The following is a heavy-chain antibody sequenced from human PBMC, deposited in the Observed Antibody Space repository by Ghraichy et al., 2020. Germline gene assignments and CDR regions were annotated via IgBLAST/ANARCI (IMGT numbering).Heavy chain of an antibody. CDR3: AKDGEAYWYFDL. D-gene: IGHD2-21*01. CDR1: GFTFSSYA. J-gene: IGHJ2*01. V-gene: IGHV3-23*01. CDR2: ISGSGGST. Sequence: GGSLRLSCAASGFTFSSYAMSWVRQAPGKGLEWVSAISGSGGSTYYADSVKGRFTISRDNSKNTLYLQMNGLRAEDTAVYYCAKDGEAYWYFDLWGRGTLVTVSS.